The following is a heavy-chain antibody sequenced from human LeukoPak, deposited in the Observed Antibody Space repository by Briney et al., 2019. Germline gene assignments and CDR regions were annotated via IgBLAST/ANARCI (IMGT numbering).Heavy chain of an antibody. J-gene: IGHJ4*02. CDR3: AKTYSSSSWEFDF. CDR1: GISFTSYW. CDR2: IYPGDSDI. Sequence: GESLKISCKGSGISFTSYWIGWVRQMPGKGLEWMGIIYPGDSDIRYSPSFQGQVTFSADKSISTAYLQWSSLKASDTAMYYCAKTYSSSSWEFDFWGQGALVTVSS. V-gene: IGHV5-51*01. D-gene: IGHD6-6*01.